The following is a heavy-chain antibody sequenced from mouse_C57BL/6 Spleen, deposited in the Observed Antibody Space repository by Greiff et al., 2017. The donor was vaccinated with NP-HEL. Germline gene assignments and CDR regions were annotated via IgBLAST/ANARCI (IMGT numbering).Heavy chain of an antibody. CDR1: GYTFTSYW. D-gene: IGHD1-1*01. J-gene: IGHJ1*03. V-gene: IGHV1-69*01. CDR3: ARGSSYGYWYFDV. CDR2: IDPSDSYT. Sequence: QVQLQQPGAELVMPGASVKLSCKASGYTFTSYWMHWVKQRPGQGLEWIGEIDPSDSYTTYNQKFKGKSTLTLDKSSSTAYMQLSSLSSEDSAVYYCARGSSYGYWYFDVWGTGTTVTVSS.